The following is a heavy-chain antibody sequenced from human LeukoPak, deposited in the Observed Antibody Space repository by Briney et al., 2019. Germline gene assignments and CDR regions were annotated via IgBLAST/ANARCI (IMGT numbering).Heavy chain of an antibody. J-gene: IGHJ4*02. CDR2: IYHTGST. CDR3: ARGQASNFDY. Sequence: SETLSLTCSVSGDSINSGYYWGWIRQPPGKGLEWLGSIYHTGSTYYNPSLKSRVTILVDTSKNQFSLKLSSVTAADTALYYCARGQASNFDYWGQGTLVTVSS. CDR1: GDSINSGYY. V-gene: IGHV4-38-2*02.